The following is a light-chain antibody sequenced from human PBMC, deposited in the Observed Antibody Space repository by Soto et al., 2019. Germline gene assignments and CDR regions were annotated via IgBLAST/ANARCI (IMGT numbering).Light chain of an antibody. CDR2: AAS. V-gene: IGKV1-9*01. CDR1: QNIYTY. CDR3: QQLNSYPFT. J-gene: IGKJ3*01. Sequence: DIQMTQSPSSLSASVGDRVTITCRASQNIYTYLHWYQQKPGKAPNLLIYAASTLQSGVPSRFSGSGSGTEFTLTISSLQPEDFATYYCQQLNSYPFTFGPGTKVDIK.